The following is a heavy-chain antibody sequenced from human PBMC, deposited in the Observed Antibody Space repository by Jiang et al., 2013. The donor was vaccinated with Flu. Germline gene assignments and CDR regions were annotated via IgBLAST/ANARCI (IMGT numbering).Heavy chain of an antibody. CDR3: TTGRWELLYFDY. Sequence: RLSCAASGFTFSNAWMSWVRQAPGKGLEWVGRIKSKTDGGTTDYAAPVKGRFTISRDDSKNTLYLQMNSLKTEDTAVYYCTTGRWELLYFDYWGQGTLVTVSS. CDR1: GFTFSNAW. D-gene: IGHD1-26*01. CDR2: IKSKTDGGTT. V-gene: IGHV3-15*01. J-gene: IGHJ4*02.